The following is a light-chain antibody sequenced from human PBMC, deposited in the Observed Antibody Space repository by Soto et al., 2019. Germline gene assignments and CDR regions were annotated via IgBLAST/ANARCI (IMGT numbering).Light chain of an antibody. CDR1: SSDVGGYNY. J-gene: IGLJ2*01. V-gene: IGLV2-14*01. Sequence: QSALTQPASVSGSPGQSITISCTGTSSDVGGYNYVSWYQPHPGKAPKLMIYEVSNRPSGVSNRFSGSKSGNTASLTISGLQAEDEADYYCSSYTSSSTPVVFGGGTKVTVL. CDR3: SSYTSSSTPVV. CDR2: EVS.